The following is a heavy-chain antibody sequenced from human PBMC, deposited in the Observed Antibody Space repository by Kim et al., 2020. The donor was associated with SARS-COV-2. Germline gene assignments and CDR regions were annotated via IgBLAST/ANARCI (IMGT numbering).Heavy chain of an antibody. Sequence: SVKVSCKASGGTFSSYAISWVRQAPGQGLEWMGGIIPIFGTANYAQKFQGRVTITADESTSTAYMELSSLRSEDTAVYYCATLLSSWSGGSCQDYYYYGMDVWGQGTTVTVSS. J-gene: IGHJ6*02. CDR3: ATLLSSWSGGSCQDYYYYGMDV. CDR1: GGTFSSYA. V-gene: IGHV1-69*13. D-gene: IGHD2-15*01. CDR2: IIPIFGTA.